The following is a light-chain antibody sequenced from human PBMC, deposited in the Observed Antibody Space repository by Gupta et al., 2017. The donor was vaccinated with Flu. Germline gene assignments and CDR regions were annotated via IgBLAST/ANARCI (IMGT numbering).Light chain of an antibody. J-gene: IGKJ2*01. V-gene: IGKV1-5*03. CDR3: QQYNSYST. CDR2: KAS. Sequence: DIQITQSPSTLPASVGHRITITCRASQSIVNWLAWYQQKPGKAPKLLIYKASSLQSEVPSRFSGSGSGTEFTLTISSLQPEDFATYYCQQYNSYSTFGQGTKLEIK. CDR1: QSIVNW.